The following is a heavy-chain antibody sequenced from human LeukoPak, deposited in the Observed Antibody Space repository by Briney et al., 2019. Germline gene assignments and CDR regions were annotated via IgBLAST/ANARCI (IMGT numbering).Heavy chain of an antibody. CDR2: IYYSGST. CDR1: GGSISSSSYY. D-gene: IGHD3-10*01. CDR3: ARDRSAMVRGVIITGIDP. V-gene: IGHV4-39*07. Sequence: SETLSLTCTVSGGSISSSSYYWGWIRQPPGKGLEWIGSIYYSGSTYYNPSLKSRVTISVDTSKNQFSLKLSSVTAADTAVYYCARDRSAMVRGVIITGIDPWGQGTLVTVSS. J-gene: IGHJ5*02.